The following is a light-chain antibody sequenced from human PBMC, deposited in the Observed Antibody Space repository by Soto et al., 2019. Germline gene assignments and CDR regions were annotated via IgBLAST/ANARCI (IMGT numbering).Light chain of an antibody. V-gene: IGKV3-20*01. CDR1: QTVSTNY. CDR2: GAS. Sequence: EILLTQSPGTLSLSRGERATLXXRASQTVSTNYLAWYQQKPGQAPRLXIYGASKRATGIPDRFSGSGAGTDFTLTISRLEPEDFAVYCCQQYGSSPRTFGQGTKVDIK. CDR3: QQYGSSPRT. J-gene: IGKJ1*01.